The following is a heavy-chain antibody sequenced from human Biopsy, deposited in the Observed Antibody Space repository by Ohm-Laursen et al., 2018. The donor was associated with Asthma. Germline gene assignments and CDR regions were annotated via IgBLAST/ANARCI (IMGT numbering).Heavy chain of an antibody. CDR3: ARGDSSNWSHYYFDY. CDR2: IYSGGTS. CDR1: GFAVSRDH. Sequence: SLRLSCVASGFAVSRDHMFWVRQAPGKGLEWVSVIYSGGTSRTADSVRGRFTISRDYSKNTLYLQMHSLRAEDTAVYYCARGDSSNWSHYYFDYWGQGTLVTVSS. V-gene: IGHV3-53*01. D-gene: IGHD3-22*01. J-gene: IGHJ4*02.